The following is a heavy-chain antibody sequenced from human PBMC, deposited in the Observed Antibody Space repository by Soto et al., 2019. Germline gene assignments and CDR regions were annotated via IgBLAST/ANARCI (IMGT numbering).Heavy chain of an antibody. CDR1: GYTFTSYG. Sequence: QVQLVQSGAEVKKPGASVKVSCKASGYTFTSYGISWVRQAPGQGLEWMGWISAYNGNTNYAQQLQGRVTMTTDTSTSTAYMERRSRRSDDTAVYYCAVGIVGATVAAFDSWCQGTRVTVSS. CDR2: ISAYNGNT. J-gene: IGHJ3*02. CDR3: AVGIVGATVAAFDS. D-gene: IGHD1-26*01. V-gene: IGHV1-18*01.